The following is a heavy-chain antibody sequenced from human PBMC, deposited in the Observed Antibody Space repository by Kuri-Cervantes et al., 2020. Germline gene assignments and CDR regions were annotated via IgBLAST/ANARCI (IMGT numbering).Heavy chain of an antibody. CDR1: GFTVRSNY. J-gene: IGHJ3*02. V-gene: IGHV3-53*01. Sequence: GESLKISCAASGFTVRSNYMSWVRQAPGKGLEWVSVIYSGGSTYYADSVKGRFTISRDNSMNTLYLQMNSLRAEDTAVYYCARTALLGFGELLERRTDAFDIWGQGTMVTVSS. D-gene: IGHD3-10*01. CDR3: ARTALLGFGELLERRTDAFDI. CDR2: IYSGGST.